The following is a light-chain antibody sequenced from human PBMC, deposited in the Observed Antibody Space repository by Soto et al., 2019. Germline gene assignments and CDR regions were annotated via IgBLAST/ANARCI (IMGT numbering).Light chain of an antibody. CDR1: QSVSTH. CDR2: GTS. Sequence: EIVMTQSPSTLSVSQGEGATLSCRASQSVSTHLAWYQQIPGQAPRLLIYGTSTRAAGIPARFSGRGSGTEFTFTISSLQSEDFAVYHCQQCHDWPIPFAQGTLLEIK. V-gene: IGKV3-15*01. J-gene: IGKJ5*01. CDR3: QQCHDWPIP.